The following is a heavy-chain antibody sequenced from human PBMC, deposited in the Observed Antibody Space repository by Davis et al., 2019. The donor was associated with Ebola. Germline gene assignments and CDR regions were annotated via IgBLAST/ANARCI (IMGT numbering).Heavy chain of an antibody. J-gene: IGHJ4*02. CDR3: ARGDLNWDFNY. CDR1: GDSVSSNSAA. CDR2: TYYRSKLYT. Sequence: PSQTLSLTCALSGDSVSSNSAAWNWTRQSPSRGLEWLGRTYYRSKLYTDYAVSVKRRITINPDTSKKQFSLQLNSVTPEDTAVYYCARGDLNWDFNYWGQGTLVTVSS. V-gene: IGHV6-1*01. D-gene: IGHD7-27*01.